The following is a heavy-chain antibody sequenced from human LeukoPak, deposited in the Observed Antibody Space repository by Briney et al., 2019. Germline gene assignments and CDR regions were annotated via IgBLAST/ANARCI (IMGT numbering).Heavy chain of an antibody. CDR2: INPNSGGT. D-gene: IGHD6-19*01. J-gene: IGHJ4*02. Sequence: ASVKVSCKASGYTFTGYYMHWVRQAPGQGLEWMGWINPNSGGTNYAQKFQGRVTMTRDTSISTAYMELSRLRSDDTAVYYCARDLKMGYSSGRYSWGTGSPNDYWGQGTLVTVSS. V-gene: IGHV1-2*02. CDR1: GYTFTGYY. CDR3: ARDLKMGYSSGRYSWGTGSPNDY.